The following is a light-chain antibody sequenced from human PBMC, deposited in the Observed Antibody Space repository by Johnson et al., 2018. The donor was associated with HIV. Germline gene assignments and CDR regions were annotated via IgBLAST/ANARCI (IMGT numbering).Light chain of an antibody. CDR2: ENN. CDR1: SSNIENNY. J-gene: IGLJ1*01. CDR3: GTWDISLSVGYV. Sequence: QSVLTQPPSVSAAPGQKVTISCSGSSSNIENNYVSWYQQLPGTAPKLLIYENNKRPSGIPDRYSGSKSGTSATLGITGLQIGDEADYYYGTWDISLSVGYVFGPGTKVTVL. V-gene: IGLV1-51*02.